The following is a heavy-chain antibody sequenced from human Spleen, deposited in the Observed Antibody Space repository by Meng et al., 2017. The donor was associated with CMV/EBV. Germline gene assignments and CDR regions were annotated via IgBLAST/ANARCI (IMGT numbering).Heavy chain of an antibody. CDR3: VSVWGGGDYNPQYYYYYGMDV. CDR1: GFIFGDFY. V-gene: IGHV3-11*01. CDR2: ISTSGSTI. D-gene: IGHD4-17*01. Sequence: GESLKISCAASGFIFGDFYMSWVRQAPGKGLEWVSYISTSGSTIYYADSVKGRFTISRDNARNSLYLQMNSLRAEDTAVYYCVSVWGGGDYNPQYYYYYGMDVWGQGTTVTVSS. J-gene: IGHJ6*02.